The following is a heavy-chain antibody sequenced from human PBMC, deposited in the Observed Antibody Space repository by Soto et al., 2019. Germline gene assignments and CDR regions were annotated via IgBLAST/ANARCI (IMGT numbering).Heavy chain of an antibody. V-gene: IGHV4-61*01. CDR2: IYYSGST. D-gene: IGHD6-6*01. CDR3: AREYSSSSSFDY. CDR1: GGSVSSGSYY. Sequence: SETLSLTCTVSGGSVSSGSYYWSWIRQPPGEGLEWIGYIYYSGSTNYDPSLKSRVTISVDTSKNQFSLKLSSVTAADTAVYYCAREYSSSSSFDYWGQGTLVTVSS. J-gene: IGHJ4*02.